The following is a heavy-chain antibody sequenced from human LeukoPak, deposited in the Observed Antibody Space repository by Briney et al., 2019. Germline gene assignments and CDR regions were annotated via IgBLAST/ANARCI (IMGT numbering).Heavy chain of an antibody. V-gene: IGHV3-23*01. J-gene: IGHJ4*02. D-gene: IGHD6-19*01. CDR3: AKDRTPVAGFFDY. CDR2: ISDSGGST. Sequence: GGSLRLSCAASGFTVSSNYMSWVRQAPGKGLEWVSSISDSGGSTYYTDSVKGRFTTSRDASKDTLHLHMSSLRAEDTAVYYCAKDRTPVAGFFDYWGQGTLVTVSS. CDR1: GFTVSSNY.